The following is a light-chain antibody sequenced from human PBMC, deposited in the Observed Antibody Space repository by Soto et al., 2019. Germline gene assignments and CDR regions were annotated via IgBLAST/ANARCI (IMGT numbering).Light chain of an antibody. CDR2: DAS. CDR1: QSVTSY. Sequence: ELVLTQSPATLSLSPGERATLSCRSSQSVTSYLAWYQQKPGQAPRLLIYDASTRATGIPARFSGSGSGTDFTLTISSLEPEDFAFYYFQQRNIWPPEFTFGPGTKVDIK. CDR3: QQRNIWPPEFT. J-gene: IGKJ3*01. V-gene: IGKV3-11*01.